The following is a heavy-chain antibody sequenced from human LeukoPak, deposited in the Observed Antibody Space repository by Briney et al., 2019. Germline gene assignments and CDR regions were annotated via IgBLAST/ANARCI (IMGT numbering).Heavy chain of an antibody. CDR3: AKKVVVGATSPYSDFQD. V-gene: IGHV4-4*02. J-gene: IGHJ1*01. CDR1: GDSISSSSW. CDR2: IYHSERP. Sequence: SGTLSLTCAVSGDSISSSSWWSWVRRPPGKGLEWIGEIYHSERPNYSPSLKSRVTISVDKSMTQFSLKLNSVTAEDTALYYCAKKVVVGATSPYSDFQDWGQGTLVTVSS. D-gene: IGHD1-26*01.